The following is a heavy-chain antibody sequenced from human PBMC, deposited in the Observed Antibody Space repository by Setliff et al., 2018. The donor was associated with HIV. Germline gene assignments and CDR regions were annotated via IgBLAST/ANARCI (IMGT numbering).Heavy chain of an antibody. CDR3: VKGQFLEWFNWFDP. CDR1: GFTFSSYG. D-gene: IGHD3-3*01. CDR2: IRYDGSNK. J-gene: IGHJ5*02. V-gene: IGHV3-30*02. Sequence: GSLRLSCAASGFTFSSYGMHWVRQAPGKGLEWVAFIRYDGSNKYYADSVKGRFTISRDNSKNTLYLQMNSLRAEDTAVYYCVKGQFLEWFNWFDPWGQGTLVTVSS.